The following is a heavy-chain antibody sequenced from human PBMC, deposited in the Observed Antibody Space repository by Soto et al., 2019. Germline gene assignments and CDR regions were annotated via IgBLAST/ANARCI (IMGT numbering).Heavy chain of an antibody. CDR3: ARGNEYYYDSSGYINGVAFDI. Sequence: EASVKVSCKASGYTFTSYGISWVRQAPGQGLEWMGWISAYNGNTNYAQKLQGRVTMTTDTSTSTAYMELRSLRSDDTAVYYCARGNEYYYDSSGYINGVAFDIWGQGTMVTVSS. D-gene: IGHD3-22*01. J-gene: IGHJ3*02. V-gene: IGHV1-18*04. CDR2: ISAYNGNT. CDR1: GYTFTSYG.